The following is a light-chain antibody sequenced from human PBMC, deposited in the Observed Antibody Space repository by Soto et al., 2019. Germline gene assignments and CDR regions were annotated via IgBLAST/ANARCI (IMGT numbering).Light chain of an antibody. CDR1: ISNIGGNS. V-gene: IGLV1-47*02. CDR3: AAWDDSLTGVV. Sequence: QSALTQPPSASGTPGQRVIISCSGSISNIGGNSVYWYQQLPGTAPKLLINNDNQRPSGVPDRFSGSKSGTSASLAISGLRSEDEADYFCAAWDDSLTGVVFGGGTKLTVL. J-gene: IGLJ2*01. CDR2: NDN.